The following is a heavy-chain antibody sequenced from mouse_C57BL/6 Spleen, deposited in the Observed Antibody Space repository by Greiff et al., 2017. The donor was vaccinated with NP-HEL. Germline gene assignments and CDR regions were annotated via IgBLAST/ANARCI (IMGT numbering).Heavy chain of an antibody. CDR3: AREGSYCYGSSQAWFAY. Sequence: VQLQQSGPELVKPGASVKLSCKASGYTFTSYDINWVKQRPGQGLEWVGWIYPRDGSTKYNEKFKGKATLTVDTSSSNAYMALHSLTSEDSSVYFCAREGSYCYGSSQAWFAYWGQGTLVTVSA. V-gene: IGHV1-85*01. J-gene: IGHJ3*01. CDR1: GYTFTSYD. CDR2: IYPRDGST. D-gene: IGHD1-1*01.